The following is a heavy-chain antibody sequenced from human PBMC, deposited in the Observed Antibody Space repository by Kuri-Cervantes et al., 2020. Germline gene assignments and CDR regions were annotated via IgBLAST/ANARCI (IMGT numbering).Heavy chain of an antibody. D-gene: IGHD2-2*01. J-gene: IGHJ6*02. CDR1: GFTFSSYG. CDR3: ARDLPYCSSTSCYPGSYYYGMDV. CDR2: IWYDGSNK. V-gene: IGHV3-33*08. Sequence: LSLTCAASGFTFSSYGMHWVRQAPGKGLEWVAVIWYDGSNKYYADSVKGRFTISRDNSKNTLYLQMNSLRAEDTAVYYCARDLPYCSSTSCYPGSYYYGMDVWGQGTTVTVSS.